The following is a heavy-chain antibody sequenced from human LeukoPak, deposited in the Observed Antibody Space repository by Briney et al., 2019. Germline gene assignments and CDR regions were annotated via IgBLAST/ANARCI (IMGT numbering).Heavy chain of an antibody. D-gene: IGHD3-22*01. Sequence: GGSLKLSCAASGFPISSNYMNWVRQAPGKGLEWVSSISSSSSYIFNADSVKGRFTISRDNAKNSLYLQMNSLRAEDTAVYYCARDLVGYYDSSGYYLSAFDIWGQGTMVTVSS. J-gene: IGHJ3*02. V-gene: IGHV3-21*01. CDR2: ISSSSSYI. CDR1: GFPISSNY. CDR3: ARDLVGYYDSSGYYLSAFDI.